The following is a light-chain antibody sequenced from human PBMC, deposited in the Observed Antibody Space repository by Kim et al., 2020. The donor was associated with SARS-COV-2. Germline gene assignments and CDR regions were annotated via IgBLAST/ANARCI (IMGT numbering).Light chain of an antibody. Sequence: ASIGDRVTITCRASQCITNYLAWYQQKPGKVPMLLIYAASALQSGVPSRFSGSGSATDFTLTISNLQPEDVATYYCQKYNSVPLTFGGGTKVDIK. CDR1: QCITNY. CDR3: QKYNSVPLT. J-gene: IGKJ4*01. CDR2: AAS. V-gene: IGKV1-27*01.